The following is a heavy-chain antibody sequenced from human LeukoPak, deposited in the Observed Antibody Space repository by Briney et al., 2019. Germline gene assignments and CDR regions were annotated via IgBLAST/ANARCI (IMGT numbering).Heavy chain of an antibody. CDR2: ISGSGGST. J-gene: IGHJ4*02. CDR3: AGRIAAAGTTDY. Sequence: PGGSLRLSCAASGFTFSSYAMSWVRQAPGKGLEWVSAISGSGGSTYYADSVKGRFTTSRDNSKNTLYLQMNSLRAEDTAVYYYAGRIAAAGTTDYWGQGTLVTVSS. V-gene: IGHV3-23*01. D-gene: IGHD6-13*01. CDR1: GFTFSSYA.